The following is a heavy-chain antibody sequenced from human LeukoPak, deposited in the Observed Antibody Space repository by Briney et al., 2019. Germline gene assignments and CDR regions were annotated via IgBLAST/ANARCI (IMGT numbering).Heavy chain of an antibody. CDR3: ARVKKLMPELEF. CDR1: GYTFTDYF. D-gene: IGHD2-2*01. J-gene: IGHJ4*02. V-gene: IGHV1-2*02. CDR2: INPNSGAT. Sequence: ASVKVSCKSSGYTFTDYFTHWVRQAPGQGLEWMGWINPNSGATKYAQKFQGGVSMTRDTSINTAYMDLTNLRSDDTAIFYCARVKKLMPELEFWGQGTLVTVSS.